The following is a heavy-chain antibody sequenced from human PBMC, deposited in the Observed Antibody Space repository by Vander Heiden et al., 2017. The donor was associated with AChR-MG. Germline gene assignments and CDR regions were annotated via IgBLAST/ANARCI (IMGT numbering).Heavy chain of an antibody. D-gene: IGHD4-17*01. CDR2: IYPGDSDT. Sequence: EVQLVQTGAEVKKPGASLTISCRGSGYSSTGYWIGWVRQMPGKGLEWRGIIYPGDSDTRYSPSVKGQVTISADKSISTAYLQWSSLKASDTAMYYCARPYLRWADYYGMDVWGQGTTVTVSS. V-gene: IGHV5-51*03. J-gene: IGHJ6*02. CDR1: GYSSTGYW. CDR3: ARPYLRWADYYGMDV.